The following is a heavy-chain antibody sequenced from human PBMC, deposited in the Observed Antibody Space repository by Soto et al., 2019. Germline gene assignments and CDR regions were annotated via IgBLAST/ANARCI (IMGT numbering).Heavy chain of an antibody. D-gene: IGHD3-10*01. CDR2: IYPGDSDT. J-gene: IGHJ6*02. V-gene: IGHV5-51*01. Sequence: GEALKISCKGSGYSFTSYWIRWVRQMPGKSLEWMGIIYPGDSDTRYSPSFQGQVTISADKSISTAYLQWSSLKASDTAMYYCARLKRRDYGSGSYYTIEYYYYGMDVWGQGTTVTVSS. CDR3: ARLKRRDYGSGSYYTIEYYYYGMDV. CDR1: GYSFTSYW.